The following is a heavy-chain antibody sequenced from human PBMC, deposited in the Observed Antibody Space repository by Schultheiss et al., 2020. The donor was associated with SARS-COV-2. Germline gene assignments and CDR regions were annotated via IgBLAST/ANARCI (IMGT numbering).Heavy chain of an antibody. CDR1: GFTFSSYA. CDR2: LSGSDDDT. J-gene: IGHJ4*02. CDR3: AKDRAAAPPGFFDY. Sequence: GGSLRLSCAASGFTFSSYAMSWVRQAPGKGLEWVSSLSGSDDDTYYADSVTGRFAISSDNAKNSLYLQMNSLRAEDTAVYYCAKDRAAAPPGFFDYWGQGTLVTVSS. V-gene: IGHV3-23*01. D-gene: IGHD6-13*01.